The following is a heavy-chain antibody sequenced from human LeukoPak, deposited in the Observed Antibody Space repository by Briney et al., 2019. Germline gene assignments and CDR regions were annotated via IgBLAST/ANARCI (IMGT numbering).Heavy chain of an antibody. D-gene: IGHD3-10*01. V-gene: IGHV3-33*01. CDR1: GFTFSSYG. J-gene: IGHJ4*02. CDR2: IWYDGSNK. Sequence: PGRSLRLSCAASGFTFSSYGMHWVRQAPGKGLEWVALIWYDGSNKYYADSVKGRFTISRDNSKNTLYLQMNSLRVEDTAMYYCARSYGSGSYPGDYWGQGTLVTVSS. CDR3: ARSYGSGSYPGDY.